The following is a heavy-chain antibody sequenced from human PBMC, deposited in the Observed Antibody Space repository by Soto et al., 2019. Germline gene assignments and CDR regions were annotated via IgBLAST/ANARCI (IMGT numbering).Heavy chain of an antibody. CDR3: AREVRFLDWSARSDYYYGMDV. CDR1: GGTFSSYA. J-gene: IGHJ6*02. CDR2: IIPIFGTA. D-gene: IGHD3-3*01. V-gene: IGHV1-69*13. Sequence: ASVKVSCKASGGTFSSYAISWVRQAPGQGLEWMGGIIPIFGTANYAQKFQGRVTITADESTSTAYMELSSLRSEDTAVYYCAREVRFLDWSARSDYYYGMDVWGQGTTVTVSS.